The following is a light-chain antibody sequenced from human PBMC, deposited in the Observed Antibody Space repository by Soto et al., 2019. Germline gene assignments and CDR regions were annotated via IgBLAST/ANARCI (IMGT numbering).Light chain of an antibody. V-gene: IGKV3-11*01. CDR1: QSVSNNY. CDR2: GAS. J-gene: IGKJ1*01. CDR3: HQHNNWWT. Sequence: EIVLTQSPGALSLSPGERATLSCRASQSVSNNYLAWYQQKPGQAPRLLIYGASNRATGIPARFSGSGSGTDFTLTISDVEPEDFGVYYCHQHNNWWTFGQGTKVDI.